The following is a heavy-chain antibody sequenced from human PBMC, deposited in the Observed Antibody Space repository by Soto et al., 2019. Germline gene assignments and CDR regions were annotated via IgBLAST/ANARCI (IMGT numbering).Heavy chain of an antibody. CDR3: AREAQLGRGYSVYGTY. D-gene: IGHD5-12*01. CDR1: GYTVTNYY. CDR2: INPSGGST. J-gene: IGHJ4*01. Sequence: ASVKVSCKAAGYTVTNYYIHWVRQAPGQGLEWMGVINPSGGSTTYAQKFQGRVTMTRDTSTSTVYMELTSLRSEDTALHYCAREAQLGRGYSVYGTYWG. V-gene: IGHV1-46*01.